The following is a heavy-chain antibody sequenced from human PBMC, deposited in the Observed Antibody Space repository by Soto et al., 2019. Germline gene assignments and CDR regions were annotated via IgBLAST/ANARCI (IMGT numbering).Heavy chain of an antibody. D-gene: IGHD2-8*02. V-gene: IGHV4-31*03. CDR3: ASGAPYWPYFDY. CDR1: GASISSDGYY. J-gene: IGHJ4*02. Sequence: PSETLSLTCTVSGASISSDGYYWSWIRQHPGKGLEWIAYIYYSGFTYYNPSLKSRLTISRDTSKNQFSLKLSSVTAADTAVYYCASGAPYWPYFDYWGQGTRVTVYS. CDR2: IYYSGFT.